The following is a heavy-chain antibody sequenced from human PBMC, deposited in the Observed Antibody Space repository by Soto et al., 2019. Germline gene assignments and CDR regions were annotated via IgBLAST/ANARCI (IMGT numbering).Heavy chain of an antibody. CDR1: GFTVRSNL. V-gene: IGHV3-53*01. CDR3: ASRILVSDAFDI. J-gene: IGHJ3*02. CDR2: VYSGGST. D-gene: IGHD3-3*02. Sequence: GGSLRLSCAASGFTVRSNLMSWVRQAPGEGLEWVSVVYSGGSTYYAASVKGRFTISRDNSKNSLYLQMNSLRAEDTAVYYCASRILVSDAFDIWGQGTMVPV.